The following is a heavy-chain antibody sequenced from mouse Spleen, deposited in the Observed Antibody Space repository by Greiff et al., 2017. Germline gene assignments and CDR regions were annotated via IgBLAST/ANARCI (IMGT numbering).Heavy chain of an antibody. CDR2: IHPNIGST. V-gene: IGHV1-64*01. D-gene: IGHD2-3*01. J-gene: IGHJ4*01. CDR1: GYTFTSYW. Sequence: VQLQQPGAELVKPGASVKLSCKASGYTFTSYWMHWVKQRPGQGLEWIGMIHPNIGSTNYNEKFKSKATLTVDKSSSTAYMQLSSLTSEDSAVYYCARLGGYYGGNAMDYWGQGTSVTVSS. CDR3: ARLGGYYGGNAMDY.